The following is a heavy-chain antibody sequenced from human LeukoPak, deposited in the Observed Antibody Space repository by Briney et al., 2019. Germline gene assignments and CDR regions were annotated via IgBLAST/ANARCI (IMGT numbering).Heavy chain of an antibody. Sequence: PGGSLRLSCAVSGFTFSSYAMSWVRQAPGKGLEWVSAISGSGVSTYYADSVKGRFTISRDNAKNTLYLQMNSLRAEDTAVYYCARDGYCSGGSCYSVAFDIWGQGTMVTVSS. CDR1: GFTFSSYA. CDR2: ISGSGVST. V-gene: IGHV3-23*01. D-gene: IGHD2-15*01. CDR3: ARDGYCSGGSCYSVAFDI. J-gene: IGHJ3*02.